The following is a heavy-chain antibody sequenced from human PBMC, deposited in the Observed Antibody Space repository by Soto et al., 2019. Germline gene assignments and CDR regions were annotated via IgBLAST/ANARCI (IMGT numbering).Heavy chain of an antibody. D-gene: IGHD3-22*01. Sequence: GGSLRLSCAASGFIFSSYALHWVRQAPGKGLEWVALISSDGSHKYYADFLRGRFTISRDNSKNTVYLQMNSLRAEDTAVYYCARRFYYDSGSFDYWGQGT. CDR1: GFIFSSYA. J-gene: IGHJ4*02. CDR3: ARRFYYDSGSFDY. V-gene: IGHV3-30-3*01. CDR2: ISSDGSHK.